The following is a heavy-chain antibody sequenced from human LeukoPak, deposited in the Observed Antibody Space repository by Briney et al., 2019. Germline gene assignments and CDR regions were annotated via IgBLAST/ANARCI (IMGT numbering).Heavy chain of an antibody. D-gene: IGHD3-10*01. CDR2: ILYDGSNK. Sequence: GRSLRLSCAASGFTFSSYAMHWVRQAPGKGLEWVAVILYDGSNKYYADSVKGRFTISRDNSKNTLYLQMNSLRAEDTAVYYCARAGGYYGSGSYYRDYYGMDVWGQGTTVTVSS. J-gene: IGHJ6*02. V-gene: IGHV3-30-3*01. CDR1: GFTFSSYA. CDR3: ARAGGYYGSGSYYRDYYGMDV.